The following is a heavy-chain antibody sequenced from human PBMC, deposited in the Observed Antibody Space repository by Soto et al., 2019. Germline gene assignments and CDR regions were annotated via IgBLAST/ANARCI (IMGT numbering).Heavy chain of an antibody. CDR2: IYYSGST. D-gene: IGHD1-1*01. V-gene: IGHV4-30-4*01. CDR3: ARGPTGTTFDY. CDR1: GGSISSGDYY. Sequence: ASETLSLTCTVSGGSISSGDYYWSWIRQPPGKGLEWIGYIYYSGSTYYNPSLKSRVTISVDTSKNQFSLKLSSVTAADTAVYYCARGPTGTTFDYWGQGTLVTVSS. J-gene: IGHJ4*02.